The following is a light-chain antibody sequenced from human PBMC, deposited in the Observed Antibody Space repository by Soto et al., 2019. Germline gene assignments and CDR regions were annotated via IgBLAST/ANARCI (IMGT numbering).Light chain of an antibody. CDR1: QTISNY. CDR2: AAS. Sequence: IWMTQSPSLLSASTGDRVTITCRPSQTISNYLNWYQQKPGKAPKFLIYAASTLQNGVPSRFSGRTSGADFTLTINGLQPEDFATYYCQQSYSFPYTFGQGTNLEI. V-gene: IGKV1-39*01. CDR3: QQSYSFPYT. J-gene: IGKJ2*01.